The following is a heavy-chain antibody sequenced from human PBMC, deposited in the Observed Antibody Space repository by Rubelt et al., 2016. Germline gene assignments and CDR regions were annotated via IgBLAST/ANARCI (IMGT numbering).Heavy chain of an antibody. CDR3: ARDRVGFLPIR. V-gene: IGHV1-18*01. Sequence: QVQLVQSGAEVKKPGASVKVSCKASGYTFTSYGISWVRQAPGQGLEWMGWISAYNGNTNYAQKLQGRVTRTTETSTGKAYMELRSLGSDDTAVYYCARDRVGFLPIRWGQGTLVTVSS. CDR1: GYTFTSYG. CDR2: ISAYNGNT. J-gene: IGHJ4*02. D-gene: IGHD3-3*01.